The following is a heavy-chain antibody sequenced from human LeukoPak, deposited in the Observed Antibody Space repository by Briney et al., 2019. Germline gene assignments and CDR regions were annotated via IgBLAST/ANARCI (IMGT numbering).Heavy chain of an antibody. Sequence: ASVKVFCKASGGTFSSYTISWVRQAPGQALEWMGRIIPILGIANYAQKFQGRITIIADQSTSTAYMELSSLRSEDTAVYYCARLGYCSSTSCDYGGQGTLVTLSS. J-gene: IGHJ4*02. CDR2: IIPILGIA. D-gene: IGHD2-2*01. CDR1: GGTFSSYT. V-gene: IGHV1-69*02. CDR3: ARLGYCSSTSCDY.